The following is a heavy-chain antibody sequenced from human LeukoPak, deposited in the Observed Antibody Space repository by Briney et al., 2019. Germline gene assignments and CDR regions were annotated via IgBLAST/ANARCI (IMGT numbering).Heavy chain of an antibody. V-gene: IGHV3-74*01. CDR3: AGGSQGDY. Sequence: GGSLRLSCAASGFTFSRYYMHWVRQAPGKGLVWVSRIKSDGSSTSYADSVKGRFTISRDNAKNTLYLQMNSLRVEDTAVYYCAGGSQGDYWGQGTLVTVSS. CDR2: IKSDGSST. J-gene: IGHJ4*02. CDR1: GFTFSRYY.